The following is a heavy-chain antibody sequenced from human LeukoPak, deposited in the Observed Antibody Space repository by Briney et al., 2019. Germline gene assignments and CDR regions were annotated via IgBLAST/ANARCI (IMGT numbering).Heavy chain of an antibody. V-gene: IGHV1-24*01. Sequence: ASVKVSCKVSGYTITDLSMHWVRQAPGQGLEWMGGFDPEDGETIYAQNFQGRVTMTEDTSTDTAYMEVRSLRSEDTAVYYCATSSGYGFLFEYWGQGTLVTVSS. CDR3: ATSSGYGFLFEY. CDR1: GYTITDLS. CDR2: FDPEDGET. J-gene: IGHJ4*02. D-gene: IGHD3-22*01.